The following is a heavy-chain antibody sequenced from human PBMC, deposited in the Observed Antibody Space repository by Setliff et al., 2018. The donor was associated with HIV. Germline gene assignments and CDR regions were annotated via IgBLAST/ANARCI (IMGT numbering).Heavy chain of an antibody. D-gene: IGHD3-9*01. J-gene: IGHJ4*02. CDR3: ARSSYDILTGYYKALEY. CDR2: ITPILGIT. V-gene: IGHV1-69*10. Sequence: SVKVSCKASGGSFSSYGISWVRQAPGQGLEWMGGITPILGITNYAQKFQGRVTISADKSTSTVSMELSSLRSGDTAVYHCARSSYDILTGYYKALEYWGQGTLVTVS. CDR1: GGSFSSYG.